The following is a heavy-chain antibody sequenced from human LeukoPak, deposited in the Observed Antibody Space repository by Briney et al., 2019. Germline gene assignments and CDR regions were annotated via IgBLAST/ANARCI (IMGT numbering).Heavy chain of an antibody. CDR2: ISYDGSNK. CDR1: GFTFSSYW. CDR3: AKEATVTEGREKYYYGMDV. V-gene: IGHV3-30*18. D-gene: IGHD4-17*01. Sequence: GGSLRLSCAASGFTFSSYWMSWVRQAPGKGLEWVAVISYDGSNKYYADSVKGRFTISRDNSKNTLYLQMNSLRAEDTAVYYCAKEATVTEGREKYYYGMDVWGKGTTVTVSS. J-gene: IGHJ6*04.